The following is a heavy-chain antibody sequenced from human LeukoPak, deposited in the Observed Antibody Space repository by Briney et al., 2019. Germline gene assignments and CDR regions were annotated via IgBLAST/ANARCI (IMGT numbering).Heavy chain of an antibody. CDR1: GGTFSSYA. D-gene: IGHD2-15*01. V-gene: IGHV1-69*13. J-gene: IGHJ5*02. Sequence: GASVKVSCKASGGTFSSYAISWVRQAPGQGLEWMGGIIPIFGTANYAQKFQGRVTITADESTSTAYMELSSLRSEDTAVYYCARVDIVARGRFDPWGQGTLVTVSS. CDR3: ARVDIVARGRFDP. CDR2: IIPIFGTA.